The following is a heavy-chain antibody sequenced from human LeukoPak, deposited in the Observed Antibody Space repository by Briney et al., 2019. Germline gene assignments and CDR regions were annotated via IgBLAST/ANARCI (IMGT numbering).Heavy chain of an antibody. Sequence: ASVKVSCKASGYTFTSYYMHWVRQAPGQGLEWMGIINPSSGSTSYAQKFQGRVTMTRDTSTSTVYMELSSLRSEDTAVYYCARDKSYCSGGSCYSRRYFDYWGQGTLVTVSS. CDR3: ARDKSYCSGGSCYSRRYFDY. CDR2: INPSSGST. CDR1: GYTFTSYY. D-gene: IGHD2-15*01. J-gene: IGHJ4*02. V-gene: IGHV1-46*01.